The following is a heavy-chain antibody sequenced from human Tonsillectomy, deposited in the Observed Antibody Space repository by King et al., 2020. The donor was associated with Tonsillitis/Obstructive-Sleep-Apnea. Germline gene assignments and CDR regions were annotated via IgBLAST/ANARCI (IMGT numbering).Heavy chain of an antibody. J-gene: IGHJ5*02. CDR2: IYPDDSDT. CDR3: ARLTRSSGWFDP. V-gene: IGHV5-51*03. Sequence: VQLVESGAEVKKPGESLKISCKGSGYSFTSYWIGWVRQMPGKGLEWMGIIYPDDSDTRYSPSFQGQVTISADKSLSTAYLPWSSLKAPDTAMYYCARLTRSSGWFDPWGQGTLVTVSS. CDR1: GYSFTSYW. D-gene: IGHD6-6*01.